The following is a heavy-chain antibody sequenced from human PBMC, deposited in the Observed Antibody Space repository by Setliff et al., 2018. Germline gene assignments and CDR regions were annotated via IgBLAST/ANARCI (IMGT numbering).Heavy chain of an antibody. V-gene: IGHV4-4*08. J-gene: IGHJ6*03. CDR2: IYASGST. Sequence: SETLSLTCTVSGGSISSYYWSWIRQPPGKGLEWIGYIYASGSTNHNPSLKSRVTLSVDTSKNQFSLKVSSVTAADTAVYYCARAPPNRYSGSYEYFYMDVWGKGTTVTVSS. CDR1: GGSISSYY. CDR3: ARAPPNRYSGSYEYFYMDV. D-gene: IGHD1-26*01.